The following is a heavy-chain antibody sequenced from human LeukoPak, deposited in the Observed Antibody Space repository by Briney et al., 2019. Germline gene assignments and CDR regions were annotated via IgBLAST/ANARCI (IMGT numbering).Heavy chain of an antibody. CDR3: ARGPNHYYYMDF. CDR2: INPDGGVT. V-gene: IGHV1-2*02. Sequence: ASVKVSCKASGYSFTGYYIHWVRQAPGQGLEWMGWINPDGGVTKSAQDFQGRVTMTRDKSINTVYMELSGLTSDDTALYYCARGPNHYYYMDFWGTGTTVSVSS. D-gene: IGHD2-8*01. J-gene: IGHJ6*03. CDR1: GYSFTGYY.